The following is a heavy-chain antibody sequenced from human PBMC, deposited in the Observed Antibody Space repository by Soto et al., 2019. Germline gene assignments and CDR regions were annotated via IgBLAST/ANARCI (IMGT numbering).Heavy chain of an antibody. CDR3: ARVHVDTAMVTDYYYYYGMDV. Sequence: SVKVSCKASGGTFSSYAISWVRQAPGQGLEWMGGIIPIFGTANYAQKFQGRVTITADKSTSTAYMELSSLRSEDTAVYYCARVHVDTAMVTDYYYYYGMDVWG. D-gene: IGHD5-18*01. V-gene: IGHV1-69*06. CDR1: GGTFSSYA. CDR2: IIPIFGTA. J-gene: IGHJ6*02.